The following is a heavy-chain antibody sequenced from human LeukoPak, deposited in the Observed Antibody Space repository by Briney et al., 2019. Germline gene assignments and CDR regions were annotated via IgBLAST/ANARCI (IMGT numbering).Heavy chain of an antibody. D-gene: IGHD5-18*01. J-gene: IGHJ4*02. Sequence: GGSLRLSCAASGFTFSNHWMHWVRQAPGKGLMWVSRINRDGSRTDYADSVKGRFTVSRDDAKNTLYLQVNSLRAEDTAVYFCARGGSDTAMAHDYWGQGALVTVSS. V-gene: IGHV3-74*01. CDR2: INRDGSRT. CDR1: GFTFSNHW. CDR3: ARGGSDTAMAHDY.